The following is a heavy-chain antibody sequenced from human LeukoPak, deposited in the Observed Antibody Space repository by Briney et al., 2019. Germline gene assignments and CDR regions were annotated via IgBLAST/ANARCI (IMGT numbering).Heavy chain of an antibody. CDR1: GGSISSYY. CDR2: IYTSGST. J-gene: IGHJ5*02. D-gene: IGHD3-22*01. Sequence: SETLSLTCTVSGGSISSYYWSWIRQPAGKGLEWIGRIYTSGSTNYNPPLKSRVTMSVDTSKNHFSLKLSSVPAADTAVYYCAGDDYYDSSGYYFSVPDWFDPWGQGTLVTVSS. V-gene: IGHV4-4*07. CDR3: AGDDYYDSSGYYFSVPDWFDP.